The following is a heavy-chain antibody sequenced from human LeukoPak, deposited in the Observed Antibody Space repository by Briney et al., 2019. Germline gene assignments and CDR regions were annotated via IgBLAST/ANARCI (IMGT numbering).Heavy chain of an antibody. J-gene: IGHJ3*02. CDR2: ISSSSNYI. Sequence: GGSLRLSCAASGFTFSSYSMNWVRQALGKGLEWISSISSSSNYIYYADSLKGRFTISRDNAKNSLYLQMNSLRADDTAVYHCARQETSSYNGAFDIWGQGTMVTVSS. V-gene: IGHV3-21*01. CDR1: GFTFSSYS. D-gene: IGHD1-26*01. CDR3: ARQETSSYNGAFDI.